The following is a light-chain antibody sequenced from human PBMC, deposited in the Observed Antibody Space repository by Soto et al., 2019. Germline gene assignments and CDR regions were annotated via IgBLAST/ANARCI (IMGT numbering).Light chain of an antibody. J-gene: IGKJ4*01. CDR1: QSINSW. CDR2: DAS. Sequence: DIQMTQSPSTLSASVGDRVTITCRASQSINSWLAWHHQKPGKAPKLLIYDASSLESGVPSRFSGSGSGTEFTLTISSLQPDDFGTYYCQHYNSYPLTFGGGTKVEIK. CDR3: QHYNSYPLT. V-gene: IGKV1-5*01.